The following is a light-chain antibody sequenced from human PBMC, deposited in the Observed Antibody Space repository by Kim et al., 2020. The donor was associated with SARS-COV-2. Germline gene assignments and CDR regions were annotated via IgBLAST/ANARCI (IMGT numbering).Light chain of an antibody. J-gene: IGLJ2*01. Sequence: GQTVSISCSGSSSNIGGNSVNWYKQLPGTAPKLLIYTNNQRPSGIPDRFSGSKSGTSASLAISGLQSEDEADYYCASWDDSLGGPTFGGGTQLTVL. CDR3: ASWDDSLGGPT. CDR2: TNN. CDR1: SSNIGGNS. V-gene: IGLV1-44*01.